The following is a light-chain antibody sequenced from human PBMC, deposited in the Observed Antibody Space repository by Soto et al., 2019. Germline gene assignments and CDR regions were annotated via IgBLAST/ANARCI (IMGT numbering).Light chain of an antibody. CDR3: GTWDNSRSAVV. CDR1: SSNIGDNY. V-gene: IGLV1-51*01. Sequence: QSVLTQPPSVSAAPGQKVTISCSGTSSNIGDNYVSWYQHLPGTAPKVLIYDTNKRPSGIPDRFSASKSGTSATLGITGLQTGDEADYYCGTWDNSRSAVVFGGGTQLTVL. CDR2: DTN. J-gene: IGLJ2*01.